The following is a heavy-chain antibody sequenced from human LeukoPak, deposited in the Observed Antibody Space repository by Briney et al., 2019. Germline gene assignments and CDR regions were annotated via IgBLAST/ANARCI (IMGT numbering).Heavy chain of an antibody. D-gene: IGHD2-2*01. CDR3: ARERYCSSTSCPRDWFDP. CDR1: GYTFTGYY. Sequence: ASVKVSCKASGYTFTGYYMHWVRQAPGQGLEWMGWINPNSGGTNYAQKFQGRVTMTRDTSISTAYMELSRLRSDDTAVYYCARERYCSSTSCPRDWFDPWGQGTLVTVSS. V-gene: IGHV1-2*02. CDR2: INPNSGGT. J-gene: IGHJ5*02.